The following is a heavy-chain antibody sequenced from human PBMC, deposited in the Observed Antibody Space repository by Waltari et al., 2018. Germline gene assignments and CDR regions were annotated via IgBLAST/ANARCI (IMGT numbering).Heavy chain of an antibody. CDR3: ARSLEMAWELRFDY. D-gene: IGHD1-26*01. J-gene: IGHJ4*02. V-gene: IGHV1-3*01. Sequence: QVQLVQSGAEVKKPGASVKVSCKSSGYTFTSYAMHWVRQAPGQRLEWMGWINAGNGNTKYSQKFQGRVTITRDTSASTAYMELSSLRSEDTAVYYCARSLEMAWELRFDYWGQGTLVTVSS. CDR2: INAGNGNT. CDR1: GYTFTSYA.